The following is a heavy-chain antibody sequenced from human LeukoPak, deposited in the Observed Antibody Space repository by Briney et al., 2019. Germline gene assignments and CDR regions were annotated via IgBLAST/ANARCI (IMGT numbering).Heavy chain of an antibody. D-gene: IGHD3-16*01. J-gene: IGHJ4*02. CDR2: IKQDGSDK. Sequence: GGSLRLSCAASGLTFSSHWMSWVRQAPGKGLEWVANIKQDGSDKYYVDSVKGRFTISRDNAKNSLYLQMNSLRAEDTAVYYCARDYDWGQGTLVTVSS. CDR3: ARDYD. CDR1: GLTFSSHW. V-gene: IGHV3-7*04.